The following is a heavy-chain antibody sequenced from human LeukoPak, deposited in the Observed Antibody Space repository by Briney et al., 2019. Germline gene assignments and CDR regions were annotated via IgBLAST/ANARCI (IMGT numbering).Heavy chain of an antibody. D-gene: IGHD5-24*01. V-gene: IGHV3-7*04. Sequence: GGSLRLSCAASGFPFNTFWMSWVRQAPVKGLEWVANIKEDGGEKYYVDSVKGRFTISRDNAKNSLYLQMNSLRAEDTAVYYCARGWLQFLWAFDYWGQGTLVTVSS. CDR1: GFPFNTFW. CDR2: IKEDGGEK. CDR3: ARGWLQFLWAFDY. J-gene: IGHJ4*02.